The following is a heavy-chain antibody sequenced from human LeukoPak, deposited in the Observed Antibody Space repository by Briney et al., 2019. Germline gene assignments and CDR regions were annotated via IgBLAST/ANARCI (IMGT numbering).Heavy chain of an antibody. CDR2: ISGNGGST. CDR1: GFTFSGYA. J-gene: IGHJ4*02. CDR3: VRGFTYYYGSGSYVDY. D-gene: IGHD3-10*01. Sequence: GGSLRLSCSASGFTFSGYAMYCVRQAPGKGLEYVSAISGNGGSTYYADSVKGRFTISRDNSKNTLYLQMSSLRAEDTAVYYCVRGFTYYYGSGSYVDYWGQGTLVTVSS. V-gene: IGHV3-64D*06.